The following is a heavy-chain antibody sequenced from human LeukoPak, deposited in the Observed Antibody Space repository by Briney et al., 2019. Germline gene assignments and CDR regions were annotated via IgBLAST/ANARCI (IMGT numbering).Heavy chain of an antibody. CDR3: ARDDLLSGYNFDY. CDR2: ISGSGNTM. Sequence: GGSLRLSCAASGFTFTTYDLNWVRQAPGKGLEWVSSISGSGNTMYYADSVKGRFTISRDNAKNSVYLQMTSLRAEDTAVYFCARDDLLSGYNFDYWGQGTLVTVSS. J-gene: IGHJ4*02. D-gene: IGHD3-9*01. CDR1: GFTFTTYD. V-gene: IGHV3-48*03.